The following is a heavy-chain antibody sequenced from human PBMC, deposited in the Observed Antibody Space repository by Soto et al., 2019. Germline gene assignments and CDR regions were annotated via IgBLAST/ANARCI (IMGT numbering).Heavy chain of an antibody. CDR1: GGSFSGYY. V-gene: IGHV4-34*01. J-gene: IGHJ6*02. CDR3: ASRRHYYYGMDV. CDR2: INHSGST. Sequence: SETLSLTCAVYGGSFSGYYWSWIRQPPGKGLEWIGEINHSGSTNYNPSLKSRVTISVDTSKNQFSLKLSSVTAADTAVYYCASRRHYYYGMDVWGQGTTVTAP.